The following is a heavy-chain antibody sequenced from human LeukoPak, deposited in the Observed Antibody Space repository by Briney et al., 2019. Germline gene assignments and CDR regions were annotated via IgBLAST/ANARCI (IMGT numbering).Heavy chain of an antibody. J-gene: IGHJ3*02. V-gene: IGHV3-66*01. CDR2: IYSGGST. D-gene: IGHD3-22*01. Sequence: GGSLRLSCAASGFTVSSNYMSWVRQAPGKGLEWVSVIYSGGSTYYADSVKGRFTISRDNSKNTLYLQMNSLRAEDTAVYYCASSLSVVVVTHAFDIWGQGTMVTASS. CDR3: ASSLSVVVVTHAFDI. CDR1: GFTVSSNY.